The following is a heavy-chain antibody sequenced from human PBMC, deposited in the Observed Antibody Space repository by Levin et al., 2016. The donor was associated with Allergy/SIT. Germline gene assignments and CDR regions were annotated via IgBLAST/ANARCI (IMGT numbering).Heavy chain of an antibody. D-gene: IGHD3-16*01. J-gene: IGHJ3*02. CDR2: ISSSGGTI. Sequence: WIRQPPGKGLEWVSYISSSGGTIYYADSVKGRFTISRDNAKNSLFLQMNSLRAEDTAVYYCASSPKGELWRSGAFDIWGQGTMVTVSS. V-gene: IGHV3-11*01. CDR3: ASSPKGELWRSGAFDI.